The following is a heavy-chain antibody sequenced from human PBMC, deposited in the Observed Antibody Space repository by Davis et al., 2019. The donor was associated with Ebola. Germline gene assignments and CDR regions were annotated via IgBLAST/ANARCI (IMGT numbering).Heavy chain of an antibody. V-gene: IGHV3-74*01. CDR3: AKGLGSSGWYYFDY. Sequence: HTGGSLRLSCTVSGFTFSNNWMSWVRQVPGKGLVWVSSINRDGTTTTYADSVKGRFTISRDNAKNTLYLQMNSLRAEDTAVYYCAKGLGSSGWYYFDYWGQGTLVTVSS. J-gene: IGHJ4*02. CDR1: GFTFSNNW. CDR2: INRDGTTT. D-gene: IGHD6-19*01.